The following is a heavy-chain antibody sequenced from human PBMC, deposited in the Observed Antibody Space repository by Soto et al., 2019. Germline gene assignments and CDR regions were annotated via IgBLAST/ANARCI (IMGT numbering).Heavy chain of an antibody. CDR2: IYHSGST. Sequence: SETLSLTCAVSGGSISSSNWWSWVRQPPGKGLEWIGEIYHSGSTNYNPSLESRVTISVDKSKNQFSLKLSSVTAADTAVYYCARGVDIVVVPAAMAYYYYGMDVWGQGTTVTVSS. D-gene: IGHD2-2*01. CDR3: ARGVDIVVVPAAMAYYYYGMDV. CDR1: GGSISSSNW. V-gene: IGHV4-4*02. J-gene: IGHJ6*02.